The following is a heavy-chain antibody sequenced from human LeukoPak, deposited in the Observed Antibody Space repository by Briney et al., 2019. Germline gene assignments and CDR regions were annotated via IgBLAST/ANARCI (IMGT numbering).Heavy chain of an antibody. J-gene: IGHJ2*01. CDR3: ARDHCSSTSCYTNYWYFDL. Sequence: SETLSLTCTVSGGSISSYYWSWIRQPAGKGLEWIGRIYTSGSTNYNPSLKSRVTMSVDTSKNQFSLKLSSVTAADTAVYYCARDHCSSTSCYTNYWYFDLWGRGTLVTVSS. D-gene: IGHD2-2*02. CDR1: GGSISSYY. CDR2: IYTSGST. V-gene: IGHV4-4*07.